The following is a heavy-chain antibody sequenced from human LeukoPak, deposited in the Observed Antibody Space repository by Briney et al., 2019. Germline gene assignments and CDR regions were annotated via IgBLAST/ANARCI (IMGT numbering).Heavy chain of an antibody. CDR3: ARHLSSGWSDY. V-gene: IGHV4-59*08. Sequence: SETLSLTCTVSGASISSSSWTWIRQPPGKGLECIGFIYYSGTAHHNPSLKSRVTISLDTSKNQFSLRLSSVTAADTAVYYCARHLSSGWSDYWGQGTLVTVSS. D-gene: IGHD6-19*01. J-gene: IGHJ4*02. CDR2: IYYSGTA. CDR1: GASISSSS.